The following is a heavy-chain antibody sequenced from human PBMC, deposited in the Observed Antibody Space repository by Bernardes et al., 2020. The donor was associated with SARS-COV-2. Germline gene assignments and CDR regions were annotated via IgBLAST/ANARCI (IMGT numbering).Heavy chain of an antibody. J-gene: IGHJ2*01. Sequence: GESLKISCKGSGYSFTSYWISWVRQMPGKGLEWMGRIDPSDSYTNYSPSFQGHVTISADKSISTAYLQWSSLKASDTAMYYCARQDIVVVTANLHWYFDRWGRGTLVNVSS. D-gene: IGHD2-21*02. CDR3: ARQDIVVVTANLHWYFDR. V-gene: IGHV5-10-1*01. CDR1: GYSFTSYW. CDR2: IDPSDSYT.